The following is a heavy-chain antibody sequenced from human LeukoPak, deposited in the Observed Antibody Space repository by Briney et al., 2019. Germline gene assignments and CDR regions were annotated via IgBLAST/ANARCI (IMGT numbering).Heavy chain of an antibody. D-gene: IGHD6-19*01. CDR1: GSIFTSHW. CDR2: IYPGESDT. V-gene: IGHV5-51*01. CDR3: ARFVSSDWKGVDY. Sequence: GASLKISCKGSGSIFTSHWIAWVRQLPGKVLEWMGIIYPGESDTRYSPSFQGQVTISVDKSISTAYLQWSSLKASDTAMYYCARFVSSDWKGVDYWGQGTLVSVSS. J-gene: IGHJ4*02.